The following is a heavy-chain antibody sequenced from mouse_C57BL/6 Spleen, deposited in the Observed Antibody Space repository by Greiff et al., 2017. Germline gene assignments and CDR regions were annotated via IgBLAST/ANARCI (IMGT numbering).Heavy chain of an antibody. CDR2: IHPNSGST. Sequence: QVQLQQPGAELVQPGASVKLSCKASGYTFTSYWMHWVKQRPGQGLEWIGMIHPNSGSTNYNEKFKSKATLTVDKSSSTAYMQLSSLTSEDSAVYYCARSAIITTDYAMDYWGQGTSVTVSS. CDR1: GYTFTSYW. V-gene: IGHV1-64*01. D-gene: IGHD1-1*01. CDR3: ARSAIITTDYAMDY. J-gene: IGHJ4*01.